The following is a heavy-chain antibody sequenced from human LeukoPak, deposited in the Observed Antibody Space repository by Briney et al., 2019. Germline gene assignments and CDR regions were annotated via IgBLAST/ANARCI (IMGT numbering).Heavy chain of an antibody. CDR1: GFTFSSYS. J-gene: IGHJ6*02. V-gene: IGHV3-21*01. CDR3: ARGVVPAARVPSDYYYYYGMDV. D-gene: IGHD2-2*01. Sequence: SCKASGFTFSSYSMNWVRQAPGKGLEWVSSISSSSSYIYYADSVKGRFTISRDNAKNSLYLQMNSLRAEDTAVYYCARGVVPAARVPSDYYYYYGMDVWGQGTTVTVSS. CDR2: ISSSSSYI.